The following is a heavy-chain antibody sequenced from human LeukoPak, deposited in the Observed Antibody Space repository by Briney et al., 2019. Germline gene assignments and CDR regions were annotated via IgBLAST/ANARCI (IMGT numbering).Heavy chain of an antibody. Sequence: SETLSLTCTVSGGSISSYYWSWIRQPPGKGLEWIGYIYYSGSTNYNPSLKSRVTISVDTSKNQFSPKLSSVTAADTAVYYCARRAAAGSFDYWGQGTLVTVSS. CDR1: GGSISSYY. V-gene: IGHV4-59*01. CDR2: IYYSGST. J-gene: IGHJ4*02. CDR3: ARRAAAGSFDY. D-gene: IGHD6-13*01.